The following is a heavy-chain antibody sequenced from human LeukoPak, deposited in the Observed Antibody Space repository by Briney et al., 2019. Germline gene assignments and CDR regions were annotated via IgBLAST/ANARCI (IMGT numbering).Heavy chain of an antibody. CDR3: AKGEVDTAMSPYYYYYVDV. CDR2: ISGSGGST. Sequence: PGGSLRLSCAASGFTFSSYAMSWVRHAPGKGLEWVSAISGSGGSTYYAGSVKGRFTISRDNSKNTLYLQMNSLRAEGTAVYYCAKGEVDTAMSPYYYYYVDVWGKGTTVTVSS. J-gene: IGHJ6*03. CDR1: GFTFSSYA. V-gene: IGHV3-23*01. D-gene: IGHD5-18*01.